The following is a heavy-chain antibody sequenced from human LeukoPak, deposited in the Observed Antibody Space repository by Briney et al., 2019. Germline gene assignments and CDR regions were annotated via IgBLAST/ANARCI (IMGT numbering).Heavy chain of an antibody. CDR1: DYSISSDYD. Sequence: PSETLSLTCAVSDYSISSDYDWAWIRQPPGKGLEWIGCFYHSGNTCYNRSLKSRITISVDTSKNQFSLKVSSVTAADTAVYYCASSKSGYIDYWGQGTLVTVSS. V-gene: IGHV4-38-2*01. D-gene: IGHD3-3*01. J-gene: IGHJ4*02. CDR3: ASSKSGYIDY. CDR2: FYHSGNT.